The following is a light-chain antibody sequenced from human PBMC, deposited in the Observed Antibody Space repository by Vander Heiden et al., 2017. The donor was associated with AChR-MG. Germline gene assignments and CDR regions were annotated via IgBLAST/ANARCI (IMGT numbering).Light chain of an antibody. V-gene: IGLV1-40*01. CDR3: QSYDSSLSGSV. CDR1: STNIGAGYE. J-gene: IGLJ2*01. Sequence: QSVLPQPPSVSGAPGQRVTIACTGSSTNIGAGYEVHWYQKLPGTAPKLLIYGNSNRPSGVPDRFSGSKSGTSASLASTGLQAEDEADYYCQSYDSSLSGSVFGGGTKLTVL. CDR2: GNS.